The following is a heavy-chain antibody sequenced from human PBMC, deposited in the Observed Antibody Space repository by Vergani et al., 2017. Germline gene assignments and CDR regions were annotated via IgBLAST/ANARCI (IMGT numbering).Heavy chain of an antibody. V-gene: IGHV3-48*04. Sequence: EVQLVESGGGLVQPGGSLRLSCAASGFTFSTYNLNWVRQAPGKGLEWVSYISSSGSTIYYADSVKGRFTISRDNAKNSLYLQMNSLRAEDTAVYYCARGQKSYKDYYDSSDYSFYDCWGQGTLVTVSS. D-gene: IGHD3-22*01. CDR2: ISSSGSTI. CDR1: GFTFSTYN. J-gene: IGHJ4*02. CDR3: ARGQKSYKDYYDSSDYSFYDC.